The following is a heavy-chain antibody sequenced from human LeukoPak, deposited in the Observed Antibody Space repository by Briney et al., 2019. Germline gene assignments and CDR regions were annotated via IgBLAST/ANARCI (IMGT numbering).Heavy chain of an antibody. Sequence: GGSLRLSCAASGFTFTSYGISWVRQAPGQGLEWMGWISAYNGNTNYAQKLQGRVTMTTDTSTSTAYMELRSLRSDDTAVYYCAAVILLYLGELSNWFDPWGQGTLVTVSS. CDR1: GFTFTSYG. CDR2: ISAYNGNT. CDR3: AAVILLYLGELSNWFDP. V-gene: IGHV1-18*01. D-gene: IGHD3-10*01. J-gene: IGHJ5*02.